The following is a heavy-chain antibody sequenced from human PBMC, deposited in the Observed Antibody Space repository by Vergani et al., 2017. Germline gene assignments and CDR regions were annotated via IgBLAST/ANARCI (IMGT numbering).Heavy chain of an antibody. CDR1: GFTFSSYS. Sequence: EVQLVESGGGLVKPGGSLRLSCAASGFTFSSYSMNWVRQAPGKGLEWVSSISSSSSYIYYADSLKGRLTISRDNAKNSLYLQMNSLRAEDTAVYYCARGYGSQRFLDYWGQGTLVTVSS. J-gene: IGHJ4*02. D-gene: IGHD1-26*01. V-gene: IGHV3-21*01. CDR2: ISSSSSYI. CDR3: ARGYGSQRFLDY.